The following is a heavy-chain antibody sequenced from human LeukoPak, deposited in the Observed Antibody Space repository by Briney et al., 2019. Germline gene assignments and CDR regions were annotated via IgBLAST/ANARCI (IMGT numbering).Heavy chain of an antibody. J-gene: IGHJ4*02. CDR2: IFPGDSDT. V-gene: IGHV5-51*01. D-gene: IGHD3-22*01. CDR3: ARPIEPTYYSGMGY. CDR1: GYSFSTYW. Sequence: GESLKISCKASGYSFSTYWISWLRQMPRKGLERRGSIFPGDSDTRYSPSFRRQVTISADKSISTAYLQWSSLKASDTAMYYCARPIEPTYYSGMGYWGQGTLVTVSS.